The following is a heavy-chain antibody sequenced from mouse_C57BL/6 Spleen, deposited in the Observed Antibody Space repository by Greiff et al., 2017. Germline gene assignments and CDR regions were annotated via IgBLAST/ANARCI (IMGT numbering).Heavy chain of an antibody. D-gene: IGHD6-1*01. CDR2: ISSGSSTI. Sequence: EVKLVESGGGLVKPGGSLKLSCAASGFTFSDYGMHWVRQAPEKGLEWVAYISSGSSTIYYAATVKGRFTISRNNAKNTLFLRMTSLRSEDAAVYYCARGTAEICYYAMDYWGQGTSVTVSS. CDR1: GFTFSDYG. J-gene: IGHJ4*01. V-gene: IGHV5-17*01. CDR3: ARGTAEICYYAMDY.